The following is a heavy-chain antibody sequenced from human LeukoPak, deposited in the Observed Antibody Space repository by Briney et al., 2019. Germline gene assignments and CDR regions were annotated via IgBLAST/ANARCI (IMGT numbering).Heavy chain of an antibody. CDR2: IYSDDST. Sequence: PGGSLRLSCAASGFTVSGNYINWVRQAPGKGLERVSVIYSDDSTYYADSVKGRFTISRDNSKNTLYLQMNSLRAEDTAVYYCARGGTADYGDYLQTWGQGTLVTVSS. CDR3: ARGGTADYGDYLQT. J-gene: IGHJ4*02. CDR1: GFTVSGNY. D-gene: IGHD4-17*01. V-gene: IGHV3-66*02.